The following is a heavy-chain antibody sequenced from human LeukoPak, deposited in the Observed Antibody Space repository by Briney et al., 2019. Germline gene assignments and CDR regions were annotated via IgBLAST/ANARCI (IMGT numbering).Heavy chain of an antibody. CDR1: GYTFTGYY. CDR3: ATSRGGSGSIWDS. V-gene: IGHV1-2*02. J-gene: IGHJ4*02. Sequence: ASVKVSCKASGYTFTGYYMHWVRQAPGQGLEWMGWINPNSGGTNYAQKFQGRVTMTRDTSISTAYMELSRLRSNDTAVYYCATSRGGSGSIWDSWGQGTLVTVSS. D-gene: IGHD3-10*01. CDR2: INPNSGGT.